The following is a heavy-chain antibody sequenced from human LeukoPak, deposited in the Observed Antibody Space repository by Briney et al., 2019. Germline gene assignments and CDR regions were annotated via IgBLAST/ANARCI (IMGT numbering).Heavy chain of an antibody. CDR2: IYYSGST. CDR3: ARLGITMVRGSNPLYYGMDV. CDR1: GGSISSYY. D-gene: IGHD3-10*01. Sequence: MTSETLSLTCTVSGGSISSYYWSWIRQPPGKGLEWIGYIYYSGSTNYNPSLKSRVTISVDTSKNQFSLKLSSVTAADTAMYYCARLGITMVRGSNPLYYGMDVWGQGTTVTVSS. V-gene: IGHV4-59*01. J-gene: IGHJ6*02.